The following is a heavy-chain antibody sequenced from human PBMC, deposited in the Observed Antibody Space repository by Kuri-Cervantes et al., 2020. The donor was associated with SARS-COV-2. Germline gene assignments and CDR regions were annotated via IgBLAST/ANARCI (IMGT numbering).Heavy chain of an antibody. D-gene: IGHD6-19*01. CDR3: ARAHNGRAVADFDY. Sequence: GESLKISCAASGFTFSSYDMHWVRQATGKGLEWVSAIGTAGDTYYPGSVKGRFIISRDNSKNTLYLQMNSLRAEDTAVYYCARAHNGRAVADFDYWGQGTLVTVSS. J-gene: IGHJ4*02. V-gene: IGHV3-13*01. CDR1: GFTFSSYD. CDR2: IGTAGDT.